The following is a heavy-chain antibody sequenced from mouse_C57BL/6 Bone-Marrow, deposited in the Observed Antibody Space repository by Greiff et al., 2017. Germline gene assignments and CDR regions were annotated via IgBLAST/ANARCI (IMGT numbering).Heavy chain of an antibody. D-gene: IGHD1-1*01. CDR3: AREAITTVVVPYAMDY. Sequence: VQLQQPGAELVMPGASVKLSCKASGYTFTSYWMHWVKQRPGQGLEWIGEIDPSDSYTNYNQKFKGKSTLTVDKSSSTAYMQLSSLTSEGSAVYYCAREAITTVVVPYAMDYWGQGTSVTVSS. CDR1: GYTFTSYW. V-gene: IGHV1-69*01. J-gene: IGHJ4*01. CDR2: IDPSDSYT.